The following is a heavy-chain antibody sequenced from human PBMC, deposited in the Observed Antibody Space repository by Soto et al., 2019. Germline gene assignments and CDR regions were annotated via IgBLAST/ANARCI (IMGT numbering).Heavy chain of an antibody. Sequence: ASVKVSCKASGYTFTSYGITWVRQAPGQGLEWMGWISTYTGNTNYAQKLQGRVTMATDTSTNTAYMELRSLRSDDTAMYYCARRLGSYYYYHNGVDVWGQGTTVTVSS. CDR3: ARRLGSYYYYHNGVDV. V-gene: IGHV1-18*01. D-gene: IGHD3-16*01. CDR2: ISTYTGNT. CDR1: GYTFTSYG. J-gene: IGHJ6*02.